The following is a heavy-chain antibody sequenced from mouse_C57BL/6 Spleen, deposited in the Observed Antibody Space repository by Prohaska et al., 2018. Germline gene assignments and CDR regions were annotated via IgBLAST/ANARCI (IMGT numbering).Heavy chain of an antibody. CDR3: TRKAPYYYAMDY. J-gene: IGHJ4*01. CDR2: IDPETGGT. V-gene: IGHV1-15*01. CDR1: GYTFTDYE. Sequence: GYTFTDYEMHWVKQTPVHGLEWIGAIDPETGGTAYNQKFKGKAILTADKSSSTAYMELRSLTSEDSAVYYCTRKAPYYYAMDYWGQGTSVTVSS.